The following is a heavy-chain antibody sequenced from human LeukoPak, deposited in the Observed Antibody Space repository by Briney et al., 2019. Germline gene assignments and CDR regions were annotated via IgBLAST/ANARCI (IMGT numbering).Heavy chain of an antibody. J-gene: IGHJ4*02. V-gene: IGHV1-8*01. Sequence: ASVTVSCKDSGYTFTNYDTNWVRQATGQGLECMGWMNPNSGNTGYAQKFQGRVSMTRNTSISTAYMELSSLRSEDTAVYYCARGIGSTTVTTLEYYFDYWGQGTLVTVSS. CDR1: GYTFTNYD. D-gene: IGHD4-17*01. CDR2: MNPNSGNT. CDR3: ARGIGSTTVTTLEYYFDY.